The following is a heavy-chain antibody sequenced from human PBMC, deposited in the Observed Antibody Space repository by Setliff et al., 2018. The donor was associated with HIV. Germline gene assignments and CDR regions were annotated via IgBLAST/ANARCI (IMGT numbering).Heavy chain of an antibody. CDR3: ARSKKRGDYYYYYYYMDV. Sequence: SETLSLTCTVSGGSIGSTDYYWGWIRQPPGKGLEWIGTIDYSGNTYYNPSLKSRVTISVDTSKNQFSLKLSSVTAADTAVYYCARSKKRGDYYYYYYYMDVWGKGTTVTVSS. D-gene: IGHD3-16*01. V-gene: IGHV4-39*07. CDR1: GGSIGSTDYY. CDR2: IDYSGNT. J-gene: IGHJ6*03.